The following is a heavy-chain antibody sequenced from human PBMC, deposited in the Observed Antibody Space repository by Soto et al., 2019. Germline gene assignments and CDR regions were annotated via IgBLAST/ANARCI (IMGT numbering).Heavy chain of an antibody. Sequence: EVQLVDSGGGLVKPGGSLRLSCEASGFSVSKAWMNWVRQAPGKGLEWVGRIKTRDEGETTNYAAPVKGRFTISRDDSKNTLYLKMNSLKTEDTAVYYCTTASVEGFWGQGTTVTVSS. D-gene: IGHD2-15*01. CDR1: GFSVSKAW. V-gene: IGHV3-15*07. CDR3: TTASVEGF. J-gene: IGHJ6*02. CDR2: IKTRDEGETT.